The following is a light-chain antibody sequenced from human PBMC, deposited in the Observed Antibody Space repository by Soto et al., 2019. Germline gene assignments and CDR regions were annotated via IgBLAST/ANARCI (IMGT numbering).Light chain of an antibody. CDR1: QRISTW. CDR3: EQYAAYPLT. Sequence: DIQMTQSPSSLCASVGDRVTVTSRASQRISTWLAWYQQKPGKAPNLLMYRASILQTGVPSRFSGSGSGTELTLIISSLQPDDFATYYCEQYAAYPLTFGGGTKVEI. J-gene: IGKJ4*01. CDR2: RAS. V-gene: IGKV1-5*03.